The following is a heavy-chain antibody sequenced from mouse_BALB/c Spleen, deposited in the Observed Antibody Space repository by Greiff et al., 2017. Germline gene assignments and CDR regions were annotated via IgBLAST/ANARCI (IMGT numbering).Heavy chain of an antibody. CDR1: GFTFSSYT. CDR2: ISNGGGST. V-gene: IGHV5-12-2*01. Sequence: EVQLVESGGGLVQPGGSLKLSCAASGFTFSSYTMSWVRQTPEKRLEWVAYISNGGGSTYYPDTVKGRFTIARDNAKNTLYLQMSSLKSEDTAMYYCARRETARGYYFDYWGQGTTLTVSS. J-gene: IGHJ2*01. D-gene: IGHD3-2*01. CDR3: ARRETARGYYFDY.